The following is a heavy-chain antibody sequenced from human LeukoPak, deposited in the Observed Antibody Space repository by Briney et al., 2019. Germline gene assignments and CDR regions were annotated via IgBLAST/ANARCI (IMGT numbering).Heavy chain of an antibody. CDR3: ARTYPYYDFWSGYPYYFDY. Sequence: SGPALVKPTQTLTLTCTFSGFSLSTSGMCVSWIRQPPGKALEWLARIDWDDDKYYSTSLKTRLTISKDTSKNQVVLTMTNMDPVDTATYYCARTYPYYDFWSGYPYYFDYWGQGTLVTVSS. V-gene: IGHV2-70*11. J-gene: IGHJ4*02. CDR1: GFSLSTSGMC. CDR2: IDWDDDK. D-gene: IGHD3-3*01.